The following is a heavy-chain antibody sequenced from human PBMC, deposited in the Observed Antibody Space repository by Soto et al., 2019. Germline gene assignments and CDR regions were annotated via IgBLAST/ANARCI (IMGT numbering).Heavy chain of an antibody. CDR1: GFTFSRDS. Sequence: PGGSLRLSCEASGFTFSRDSMNWVRQVPGKGLEWVASISSGSSDTWNADSVKGRFIISRDNAQNSLFLQMNTLRPEAKAMYYCARVAYWGPGTQVTVSS. CDR3: ARVAY. CDR2: ISSGSSDT. V-gene: IGHV3-21*01. J-gene: IGHJ4*02.